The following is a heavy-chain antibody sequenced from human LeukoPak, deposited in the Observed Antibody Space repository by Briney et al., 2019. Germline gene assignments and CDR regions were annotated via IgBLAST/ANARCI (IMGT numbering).Heavy chain of an antibody. J-gene: IGHJ4*02. V-gene: IGHV3-23*01. CDR1: GFTFSSYA. Sequence: GGTLRLSCAASGFTFSSYAMSWVRQAPGKGLEWVSAISGNGGSTYYADSVKGRFTISRDNSKNTLYLQMNSLRAEDTAVYYCAKDPRKRLAYDFDYWGQGTLVTVSS. CDR3: AKDPRKRLAYDFDY. CDR2: ISGNGGST. D-gene: IGHD2-2*01.